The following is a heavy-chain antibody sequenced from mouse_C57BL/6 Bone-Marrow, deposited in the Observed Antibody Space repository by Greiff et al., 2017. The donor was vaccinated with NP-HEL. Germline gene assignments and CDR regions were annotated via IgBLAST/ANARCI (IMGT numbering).Heavy chain of an antibody. CDR2: IDPETGGT. CDR3: TRPAY. Sequence: QVQLQQSGAELVRPGASVTLSCKASGYTFTDYAMHWVKQTPVHGLEWIGAIDPETGGTAYNQKFKGKAILTADKSSSTSYMELRSLTSEDSAVYYCTRPAYWGQGTTLTVSS. J-gene: IGHJ2*01. V-gene: IGHV1-15*01. CDR1: GYTFTDYA.